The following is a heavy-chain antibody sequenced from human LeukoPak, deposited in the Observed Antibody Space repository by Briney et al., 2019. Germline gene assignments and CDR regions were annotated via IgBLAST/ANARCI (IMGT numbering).Heavy chain of an antibody. CDR2: IYTSGST. CDR1: GGSISSGSYY. V-gene: IGHV4-61*02. Sequence: SETLSLTCTVSGGSISSGSYYWSWIRQPAGKGLELIGRIYTSGSTNYNPSLKSRVTISVDTSKNQFSLKLSSVTAADTAVYYCARVWVRSGGSCYDPWGQGTLVTVSS. J-gene: IGHJ5*02. D-gene: IGHD2-15*01. CDR3: ARVWVRSGGSCYDP.